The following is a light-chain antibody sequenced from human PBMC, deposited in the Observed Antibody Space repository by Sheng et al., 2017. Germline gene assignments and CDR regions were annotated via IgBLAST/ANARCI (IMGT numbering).Light chain of an antibody. CDR2: WAS. Sequence: DIVMTQSPDSLAVSLGERATINCKSSQSVLYSSNNKNYLAWYQQKPGQPPKLLIYWASTRESGVPDRFXGSGSGXDFTLTISSLQAEDVAVYYCQQYYSTPQKFGQGTKVEIK. CDR1: QSVLYSSNNKNY. V-gene: IGKV4-1*01. J-gene: IGKJ1*01. CDR3: QQYYSTPQK.